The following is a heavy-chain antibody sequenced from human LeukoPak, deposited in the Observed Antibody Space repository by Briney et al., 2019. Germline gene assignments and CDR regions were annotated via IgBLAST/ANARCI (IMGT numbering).Heavy chain of an antibody. CDR1: GGSFSGYY. J-gene: IGHJ5*02. CDR2: INHSGST. Sequence: SETLSLTCAVYGGSFSGYYWSWIRQPPGKGLEWIGEINHSGSTNYNPSLKSRVTISVDTSKNQFSLKLGSVTAADTAVYYCARAPRDYDILTGSNWFDPWGQGTLVTVSS. V-gene: IGHV4-34*01. CDR3: ARAPRDYDILTGSNWFDP. D-gene: IGHD3-9*01.